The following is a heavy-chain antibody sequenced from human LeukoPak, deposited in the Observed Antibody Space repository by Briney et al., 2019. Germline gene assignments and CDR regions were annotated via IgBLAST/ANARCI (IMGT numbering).Heavy chain of an antibody. V-gene: IGHV4-4*07. J-gene: IGHJ3*02. Sequence: TSETLSLTCTVSGGSISSYYWSWIRQPAGKGLKWIGRIYTSGSTNYNPSLKSRVTMSVDTSKNQFSLKLSSVTAADTAVYYCARVTIFSYAFDIWGQGTMVTVSS. CDR3: ARVTIFSYAFDI. D-gene: IGHD3-9*01. CDR1: GGSISSYY. CDR2: IYTSGST.